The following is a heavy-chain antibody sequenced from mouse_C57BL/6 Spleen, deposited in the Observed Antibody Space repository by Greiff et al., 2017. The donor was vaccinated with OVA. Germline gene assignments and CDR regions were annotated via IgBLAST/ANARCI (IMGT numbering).Heavy chain of an antibody. CDR1: GYTFTDYY. V-gene: IGHV1-26*01. Sequence: EVQLQQSGPELVKPGASVKISCKASGYTFTDYYMNWVKQSHGKSLEWIGDINPNNGGTRYNQKFKGKATLTVDKSSSTAYMELRSLTSEDSAVYYCARVSDYLYYFDYWGQGTTLTVSS. CDR2: INPNNGGT. D-gene: IGHD2-4*01. J-gene: IGHJ2*01. CDR3: ARVSDYLYYFDY.